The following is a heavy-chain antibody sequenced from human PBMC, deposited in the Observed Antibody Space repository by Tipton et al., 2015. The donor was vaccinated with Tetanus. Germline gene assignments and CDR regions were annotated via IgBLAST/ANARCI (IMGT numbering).Heavy chain of an antibody. CDR2: IIPIFGTA. J-gene: IGHJ3*02. V-gene: IGHV1-69*01. CDR1: GGTFSSYA. Sequence: QVQLVQSGAEVKKPGSSVKVSCKASGGTFSSYAISWVRQAPGQGLEWMGGIIPIFGTANYAQKFQGRVTITADGSTSPAYMERSSLRSEDTAVYYCARASCRGDCLHAFDIWGQGTMVTVSS. CDR3: ARASCRGDCLHAFDI. D-gene: IGHD2-21*02.